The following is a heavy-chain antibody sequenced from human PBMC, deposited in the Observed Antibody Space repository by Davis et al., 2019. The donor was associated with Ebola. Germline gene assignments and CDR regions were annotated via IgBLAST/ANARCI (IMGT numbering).Heavy chain of an antibody. CDR2: IYYSGIT. CDR1: GGSIISSSSY. J-gene: IGHJ5*02. Sequence: SETPSLTCTVSGGSIISSSSYWGWIRQPPRKGLEWIGSIYYSGITYYNPSLKSRVTISVDTSKNQFSLKLRSVTAADPAVYYCARQGWSGYSLRHWLDPWGRGTLVTVSS. CDR3: ARQGWSGYSLRHWLDP. D-gene: IGHD3-3*01. V-gene: IGHV4-39*01.